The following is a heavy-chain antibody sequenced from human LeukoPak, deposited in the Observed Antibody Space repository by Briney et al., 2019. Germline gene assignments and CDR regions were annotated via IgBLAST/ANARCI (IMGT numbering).Heavy chain of an antibody. D-gene: IGHD3-22*01. CDR2: INPNSGGT. Sequence: GASVKVSCKASGYTLTGYYMHRVRQAPGQGLEWMGRINPNSGGTNYAQKFQGRVTMTRDTFISTAYMELSRLRSDDTAVYYCARGTYYYDSSGQYPSEYFQHWGQGTLVTVSS. J-gene: IGHJ1*01. V-gene: IGHV1-2*06. CDR3: ARGTYYYDSSGQYPSEYFQH. CDR1: GYTLTGYY.